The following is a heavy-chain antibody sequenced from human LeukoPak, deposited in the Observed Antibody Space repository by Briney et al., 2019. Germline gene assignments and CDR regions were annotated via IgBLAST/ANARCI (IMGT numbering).Heavy chain of an antibody. Sequence: ASVKVSCKASGYTFTSYDINWARQATGQGLEWMGWMNPNSGNTGYAQKFQGRVTITRNTSISTAYMELSSLRSEDTAVYCCARGGHVSWFDPWGQGTLVTVSS. V-gene: IGHV1-8*03. CDR2: MNPNSGNT. CDR1: GYTFTSYD. J-gene: IGHJ5*02. CDR3: ARGGHVSWFDP.